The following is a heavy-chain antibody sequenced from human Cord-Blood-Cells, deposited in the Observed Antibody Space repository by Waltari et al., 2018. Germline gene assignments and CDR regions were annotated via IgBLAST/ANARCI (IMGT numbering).Heavy chain of an antibody. CDR3: ARDLPLVRYFDWLGGGDYFDY. V-gene: IGHV1-3*01. CDR2: INAGNGNT. CDR1: GYTFTSYA. D-gene: IGHD3-9*01. Sequence: QVQLVQSGAEVMKPVASVQVSCTAAGYTFTSYAMHWVRQAPGQRLEWMGWINAGNGNTKYSQKFQGRVTITRDTSASTAYMELSSLRSEDTAVYYCARDLPLVRYFDWLGGGDYFDYWGQGTLVTVSS. J-gene: IGHJ4*02.